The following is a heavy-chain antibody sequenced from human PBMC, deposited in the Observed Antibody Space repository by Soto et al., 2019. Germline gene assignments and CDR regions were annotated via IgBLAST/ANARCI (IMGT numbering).Heavy chain of an antibody. D-gene: IGHD6-6*01. CDR3: ARDRQYSSSSVGY. V-gene: IGHV3-33*01. Sequence: PGGSLRLSCAASGFTFSSSGMHWVRQAPGRGLEWVAVIWYDGSNKYYADSVKGRFTISRDNSKNTLYLQMNSLRAEDTAVYYCARDRQYSSSSVGYWGQGTLVTVSS. J-gene: IGHJ4*02. CDR2: IWYDGSNK. CDR1: GFTFSSSG.